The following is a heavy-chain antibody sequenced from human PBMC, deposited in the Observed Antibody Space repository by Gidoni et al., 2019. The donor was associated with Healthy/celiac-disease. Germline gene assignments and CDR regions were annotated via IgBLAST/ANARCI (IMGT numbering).Heavy chain of an antibody. D-gene: IGHD3-22*01. Sequence: EVQLVESGGGLVQPGGSLRLSCSASGFTFSRYWMRWVRKAPGKGLEWVANIKQDGSEKYYVDSVKGRFTISRDNAKNSLYLQMNSLRAEDTAVYYCARDSYYYDSSGRNLFDYWGQGTLVTVSS. CDR3: ARDSYYYDSSGRNLFDY. CDR2: IKQDGSEK. V-gene: IGHV3-7*01. J-gene: IGHJ4*02. CDR1: GFTFSRYW.